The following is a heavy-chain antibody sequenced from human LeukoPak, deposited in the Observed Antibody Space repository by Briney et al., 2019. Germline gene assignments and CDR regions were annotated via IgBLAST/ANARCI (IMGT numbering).Heavy chain of an antibody. CDR2: ISYDGSNK. CDR3: ARAYGGYVPFDY. CDR1: GFTFSSYA. Sequence: PGRSLRLSCAASGFTFSSYAMHWVRQAPGKGLEWVALISYDGSNKYYADSVKGRFTISRDNSKNTLYLQMNSLRAEDTAAYYCARAYGGYVPFDYWGQGTLVTVSS. J-gene: IGHJ4*02. D-gene: IGHD5-12*01. V-gene: IGHV3-30*04.